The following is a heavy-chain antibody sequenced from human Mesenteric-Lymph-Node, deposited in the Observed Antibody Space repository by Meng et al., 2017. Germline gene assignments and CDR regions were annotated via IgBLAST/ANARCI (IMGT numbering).Heavy chain of an antibody. Sequence: GESLKISCAASGFTFSSYAMHWVRQAPGKGLEWVAVISYDGSNKYYADSVKGRFTISRDNAKNSLYLQMNSLRAEDTAVYYCARGNYYYGMDVWGQGTTVTVSS. D-gene: IGHD6-13*01. J-gene: IGHJ6*02. CDR1: GFTFSSYA. V-gene: IGHV3-30*04. CDR2: ISYDGSNK. CDR3: ARGNYYYGMDV.